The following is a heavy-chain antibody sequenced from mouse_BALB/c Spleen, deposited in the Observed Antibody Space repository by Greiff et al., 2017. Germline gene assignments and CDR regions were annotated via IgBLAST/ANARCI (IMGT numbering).Heavy chain of an antibody. J-gene: IGHJ1*01. D-gene: IGHD2-14*01. CDR2: IRYSGST. CDR3: ARNYRYDVFWYFDV. V-gene: IGHV3-2*02. Sequence: EVKLVESGPGLVKPSQSLSLTCTVTGYSITSDYAWNWIRQFPGNKLEWMGYIRYSGSTSYNPSLKSRISIPRDTSKNQFFLQLNSVTTEDTATYYCARNYRYDVFWYFDVWGAGTTVTVSS. CDR1: GYSITSDYA.